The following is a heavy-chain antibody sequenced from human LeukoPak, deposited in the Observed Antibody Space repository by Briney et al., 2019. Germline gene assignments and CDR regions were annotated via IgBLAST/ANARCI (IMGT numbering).Heavy chain of an antibody. CDR1: GYALTELS. D-gene: IGHD2-21*02. V-gene: IGHV1-24*01. Sequence: ASVKVSCKVSGYALTELSMLWVRQAPGKGLEWMGGLDPEDGETIYAQKFQGRVTMTEDTSTDTAYMELSSLRSEDTAVYYCATRDNKAYCGGDCHRIGAFDIWGQGTMVTVSS. J-gene: IGHJ3*02. CDR2: LDPEDGET. CDR3: ATRDNKAYCGGDCHRIGAFDI.